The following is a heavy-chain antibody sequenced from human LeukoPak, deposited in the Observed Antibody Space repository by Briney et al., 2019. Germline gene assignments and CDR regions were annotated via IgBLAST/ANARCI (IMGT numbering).Heavy chain of an antibody. D-gene: IGHD3-16*02. J-gene: IGHJ3*02. CDR2: IGASGKTT. Sequence: GGSLRLSCTASGFTFRTFNMNWVRQAPGKGLEWISYIGASGKTTYYADSVKGRFTISRDNSKNTLYLQMNSLRDEDTAVYYCAKGGYYDYVWGSYRPLDAFDIWGQGTMVTVSS. V-gene: IGHV3-23*01. CDR3: AKGGYYDYVWGSYRPLDAFDI. CDR1: GFTFRTFN.